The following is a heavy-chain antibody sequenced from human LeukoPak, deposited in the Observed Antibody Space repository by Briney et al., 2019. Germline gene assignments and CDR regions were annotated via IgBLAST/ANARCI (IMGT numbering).Heavy chain of an antibody. CDR1: GFTFSSHA. CDR3: ANEIRPNDY. Sequence: GGSLRLSCVVSGFTFSSHAMCWVRQAPGRGLEWVSSIDISGDSTSYADSVKGRFTISRGNSKNTLLLQMDGLRAEDSAIYYCANEIRPNDYWGQGTLVTVSS. D-gene: IGHD4/OR15-4a*01. V-gene: IGHV3-23*05. J-gene: IGHJ4*02. CDR2: IDISGDST.